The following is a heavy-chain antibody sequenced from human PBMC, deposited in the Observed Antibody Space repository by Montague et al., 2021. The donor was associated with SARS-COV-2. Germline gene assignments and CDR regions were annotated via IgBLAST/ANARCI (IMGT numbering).Heavy chain of an antibody. CDR2: IYYIGST. CDR3: ARGSVDTCMVTPYPCSDHYLDV. V-gene: IGHV4-59*01. CDR1: GGSISSYY. Sequence: SETLSLTCTVSGGSISSYYCSWIRQPPGKGLEWIGYIYYIGSTNYNPSLESRVTVSVDTSKNQFSLKLSSVTAADTAVYYCARGSVDTCMVTPYPCSDHYLDVWGKGTTVTVSS. J-gene: IGHJ6*03. D-gene: IGHD5-18*01.